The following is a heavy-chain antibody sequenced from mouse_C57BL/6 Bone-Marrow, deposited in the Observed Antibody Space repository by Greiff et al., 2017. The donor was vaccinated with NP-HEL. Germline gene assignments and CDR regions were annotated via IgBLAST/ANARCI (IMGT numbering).Heavy chain of an antibody. Sequence: VQLQQPGTELVKPGASVKLSCKASGYTFTSYWMHWVKQRPGQGLEWIGNINPSNGGTNYNEKFKSKATLTVDKSSSTAYLQLSSLTSEDSAVYYCARADYYGSSYFDYWGQGTTLTVSS. V-gene: IGHV1-53*01. J-gene: IGHJ2*01. CDR1: GYTFTSYW. D-gene: IGHD1-1*01. CDR3: ARADYYGSSYFDY. CDR2: INPSNGGT.